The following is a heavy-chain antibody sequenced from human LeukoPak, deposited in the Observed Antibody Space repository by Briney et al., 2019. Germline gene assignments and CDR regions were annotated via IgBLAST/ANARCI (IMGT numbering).Heavy chain of an antibody. J-gene: IGHJ5*02. D-gene: IGHD2-2*01. CDR2: IIPIFGTA. CDR1: GGTFSSYA. V-gene: IGHV1-69*13. CDR3: ARPELGYCSSTSCYEVWFDP. Sequence: ASVKVSFKASGGTFSSYAISWVRQAPGQGLEWMGGIIPIFGTANYAQKFQGRVTITADESTSTAYMELSSLRSEDTAVYYCARPELGYCSSTSCYEVWFDPWGQGTLVTVSS.